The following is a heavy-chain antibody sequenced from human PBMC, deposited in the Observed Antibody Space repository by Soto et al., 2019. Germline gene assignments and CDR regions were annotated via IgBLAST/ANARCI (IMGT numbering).Heavy chain of an antibody. CDR2: FDPEDGET. V-gene: IGHV1-24*01. J-gene: IGHJ5*02. CDR1: GYTLTELS. D-gene: IGHD3-3*01. Sequence: ASVKVSCKVSGYTLTELSMHWVRQAPGKGLEWMGGFDPEDGETIYAQKFQGRVTMTEDTSTDTAYMELSSLRSEDTAVYYCAGRSGYYLENWFDPWGQGTLVTVSS. CDR3: AGRSGYYLENWFDP.